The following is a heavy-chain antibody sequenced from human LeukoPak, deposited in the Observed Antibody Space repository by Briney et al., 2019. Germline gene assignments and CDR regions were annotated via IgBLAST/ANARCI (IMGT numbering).Heavy chain of an antibody. CDR2: IGAAGSTI. CDR1: GFTFSSYS. Sequence: GGSLRLSCAASGFTFSSYSMNWVRQAPGKGLEWVSYIGAAGSTIYYADSVKGRFTISRDNAKNSLFLQMNSLRAEDTAVYYCARDSSTYAGPPDYWGQGTLVTVSS. D-gene: IGHD2-2*01. J-gene: IGHJ4*02. CDR3: ARDSSTYAGPPDY. V-gene: IGHV3-48*01.